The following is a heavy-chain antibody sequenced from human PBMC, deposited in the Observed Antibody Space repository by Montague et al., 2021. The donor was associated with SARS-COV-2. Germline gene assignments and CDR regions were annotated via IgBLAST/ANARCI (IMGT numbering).Heavy chain of an antibody. V-gene: IGHV4-4*07. CDR2: ATTSGTT. CDR1: GGSITGFS. D-gene: IGHD6-6*01. J-gene: IGHJ4*02. CDR3: ARTPTRPLSLDS. Sequence: SETLSLTCAVSGGSITGFSWSWVRQPAGKGLEWIGRATTSGTTNYSPSLRSRVTMSVDTSKSQFSLNLNSVTAADTAIYYCARTPTRPLSLDSWGQGTLVTVSS.